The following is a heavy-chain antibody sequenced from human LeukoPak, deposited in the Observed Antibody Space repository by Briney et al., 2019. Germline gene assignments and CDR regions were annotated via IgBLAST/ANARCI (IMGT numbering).Heavy chain of an antibody. CDR1: GYSFIDYY. CDR2: INPKNGGT. Sequence: ASVKVSCKASGYSFIDYYLHWVRQAPGQGLEWMGWINPKNGGTYYVKKVQGRVTMTRDTSITTVYLEVSRLTSDDTAMYYCARDNSITEFDYWGQGTLGTVSS. J-gene: IGHJ4*02. CDR3: ARDNSITEFDY. V-gene: IGHV1-2*02.